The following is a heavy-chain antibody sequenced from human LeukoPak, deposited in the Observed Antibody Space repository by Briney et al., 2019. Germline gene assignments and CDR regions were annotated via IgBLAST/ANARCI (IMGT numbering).Heavy chain of an antibody. CDR3: ARVVRGAVTSNCFDP. J-gene: IGHJ5*02. D-gene: IGHD4-17*01. V-gene: IGHV4-59*01. CDR2: ISNSGTT. Sequence: KPSETLSLTCTVSGGSINDYYWTWIRQAPGKGLEWLGYISNSGTTDYNPSLKSRVTMSVDTSKNEFSLKVTSVTAADTAMYYCARVVRGAVTSNCFDPWGQGTLVTVSS. CDR1: GGSINDYY.